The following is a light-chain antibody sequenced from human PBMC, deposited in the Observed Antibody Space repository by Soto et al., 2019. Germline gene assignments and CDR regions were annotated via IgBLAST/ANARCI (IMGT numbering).Light chain of an antibody. J-gene: IGKJ1*01. CDR1: QRLSSN. Sequence: EIVLTQSPVTLSESPGERVTLSCRASQRLSSNLAWYQQRPGQAPRLLIYGASIRATDIPARFIGSGSGTEFTLTISSLQSEDFAVYYCQQYINWPRTFGQGTKVDI. CDR2: GAS. CDR3: QQYINWPRT. V-gene: IGKV3-15*01.